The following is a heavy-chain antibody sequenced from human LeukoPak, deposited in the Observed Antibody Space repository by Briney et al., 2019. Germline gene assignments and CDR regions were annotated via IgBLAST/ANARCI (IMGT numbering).Heavy chain of an antibody. CDR1: GFTFNNYA. CDR2: ISSSSSTI. V-gene: IGHV3-48*01. Sequence: QAGGSLRLSCVASGFTFNNYAMTWVRQAPGKGLEWVSYISSSSSTIYYADSVKGRFTISRDNAKNSLYLQMNSLRAEDTAVYYCASVSYSLLNYWGQGTLVTVSS. J-gene: IGHJ4*02. CDR3: ASVSYSLLNY. D-gene: IGHD2-21*01.